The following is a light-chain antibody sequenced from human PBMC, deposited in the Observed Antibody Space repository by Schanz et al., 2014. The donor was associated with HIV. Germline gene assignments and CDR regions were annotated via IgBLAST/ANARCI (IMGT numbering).Light chain of an antibody. J-gene: IGKJ3*01. V-gene: IGKV3D-20*02. Sequence: IVLTQSPGTLSLSLGERATLSCRASESVSSRYLAWYQQKPGQAPRLLIYGASSRATGIPDRFSGSGSGTDFTLTISSLEPEDFAIYYCQHRNNWPPMFTFGPGTKVDIK. CDR3: QHRNNWPPMFT. CDR2: GAS. CDR1: ESVSSRY.